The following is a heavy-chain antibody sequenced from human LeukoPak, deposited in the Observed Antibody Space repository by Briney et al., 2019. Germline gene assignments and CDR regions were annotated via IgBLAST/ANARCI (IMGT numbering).Heavy chain of an antibody. J-gene: IGHJ5*02. D-gene: IGHD2-2*02. CDR2: MSSSGTTI. CDR3: AKDKYCSSTRCYRWFDP. Sequence: GGSLRLSCAASGFTLSNYGMNWVRXAPGEXLEWVSYMSSSGTTIYYADSVKGRFTISRDNSKNSLYLQMNSLRTEDSALYYCAKDKYCSSTRCYRWFDPWGQGTLVTVSS. V-gene: IGHV3-48*04. CDR1: GFTLSNYG.